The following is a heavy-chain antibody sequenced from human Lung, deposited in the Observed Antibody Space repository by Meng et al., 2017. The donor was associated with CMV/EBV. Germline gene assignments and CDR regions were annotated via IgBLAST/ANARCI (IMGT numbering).Heavy chain of an antibody. Sequence: ASXXVSXKASGYTFTSYGISWVRQAPGQGLEWMGWISAYNGNTNYAQKLQGRVTMTTDTSTSTAYMELRSLRSDDTAVYYCARDQALAGTTLYYYYGMDVWXQGTTVTVSS. CDR1: GYTFTSYG. J-gene: IGHJ6*02. CDR3: ARDQALAGTTLYYYYGMDV. D-gene: IGHD1-14*01. V-gene: IGHV1-18*01. CDR2: ISAYNGNT.